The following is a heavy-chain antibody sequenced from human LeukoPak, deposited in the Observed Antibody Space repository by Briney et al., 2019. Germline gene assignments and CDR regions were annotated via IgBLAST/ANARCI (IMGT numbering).Heavy chain of an antibody. CDR2: IYSGGNT. CDR1: GFTVSSNS. J-gene: IGHJ4*02. CDR3: AKLRRITMIVVDKGDFDY. Sequence: PGGSLRLSCTVSGFTVSSNSMSWVRQAPGKGLEWVSFIYSGGNTHYSDSVKGRFTISRDNAKNTLYLQMNSLRAEDTAVYYCAKLRRITMIVVDKGDFDYWGQGTLVTVSS. D-gene: IGHD3-22*01. V-gene: IGHV3-53*01.